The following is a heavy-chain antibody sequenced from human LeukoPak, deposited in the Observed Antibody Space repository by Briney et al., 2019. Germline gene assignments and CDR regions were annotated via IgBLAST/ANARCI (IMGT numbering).Heavy chain of an antibody. D-gene: IGHD2-2*01. CDR2: ISGGGGST. Sequence: GGSLRLSCAASGFTFSSYAMSWVRQAPGKGLEWVSAISGGGGSTYYADSVKGRFTISRDNSKNTLYLEMNSLRAEDTAVYYCAKDLFRGHQYYFDYWGQGTLVTVSS. CDR3: AKDLFRGHQYYFDY. CDR1: GFTFSSYA. J-gene: IGHJ4*02. V-gene: IGHV3-23*01.